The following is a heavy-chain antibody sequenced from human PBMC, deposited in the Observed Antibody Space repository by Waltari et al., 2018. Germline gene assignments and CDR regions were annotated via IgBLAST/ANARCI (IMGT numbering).Heavy chain of an antibody. D-gene: IGHD3-3*02. CDR3: ARHSTVNHFYYYIDV. Sequence: EVQLVQSGAEVKKPGESLKISCKASGYSFPSFWIGWVRQMPGKGLEWMGIIYPGDFDISYSPSFQGQVTISVDKSISTAYLQWNSLKASDSAMYYCARHSTVNHFYYYIDVWGQGTTVTVSS. CDR2: IYPGDFDI. V-gene: IGHV5-51*01. J-gene: IGHJ6*02. CDR1: GYSFPSFW.